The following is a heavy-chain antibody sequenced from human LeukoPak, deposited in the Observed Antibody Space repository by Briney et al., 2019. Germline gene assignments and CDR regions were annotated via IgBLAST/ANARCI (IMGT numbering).Heavy chain of an antibody. V-gene: IGHV3-7*03. CDR2: IKQDGSEK. CDR3: ARIPEVVPAATYYFDY. CDR1: GFTFSSYW. Sequence: GGSLRLSCAASGFTFSSYWTSWVRQAPGKGLEWVANIKQDGSEKYYVDSVKGRFTISRDNAKNSLYLQMNSLRAEDTAAYYCARIPEVVPAATYYFDYWGQGTLVTVSS. D-gene: IGHD2-2*01. J-gene: IGHJ4*02.